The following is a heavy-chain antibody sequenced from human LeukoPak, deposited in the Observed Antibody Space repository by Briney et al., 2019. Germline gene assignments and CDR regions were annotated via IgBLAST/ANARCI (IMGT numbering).Heavy chain of an antibody. D-gene: IGHD2-21*02. V-gene: IGHV3-30-3*01. CDR3: ARAAAYCGGDCYPSYYYYYYGMDV. J-gene: IGHJ6*02. Sequence: PGGSLRLSCAASGFTFSSYAMHWVRQAPGKGLEWVAVISYDGSNKYYADSVKGRFTISRDNSKNTLYLQMNSLRAEDTAVYYYARAAAYCGGDCYPSYYYYYYGMDVWGQGTTVTVSS. CDR2: ISYDGSNK. CDR1: GFTFSSYA.